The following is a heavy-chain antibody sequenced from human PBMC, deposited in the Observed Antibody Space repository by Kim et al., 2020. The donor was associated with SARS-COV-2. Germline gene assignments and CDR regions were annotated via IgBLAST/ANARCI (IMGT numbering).Heavy chain of an antibody. J-gene: IGHJ4*02. CDR3: VRYTGYEFDF. V-gene: IGHV3-33*01. CDR1: GFRFSSYG. Sequence: GGSLRLSCAASGFRFSSYGMHWVRQVPGKGLEWVAVIWYDGSNTYYSDSVRGRFTISRDNAKNTLYLQMNSLRAEDTAMYFCVRYTGYEFDFWGQGARVT. CDR2: IWYDGSNT. D-gene: IGHD5-12*01.